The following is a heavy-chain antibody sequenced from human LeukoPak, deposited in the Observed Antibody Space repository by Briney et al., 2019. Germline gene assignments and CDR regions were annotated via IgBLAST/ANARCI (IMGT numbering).Heavy chain of an antibody. J-gene: IGHJ3*02. CDR3: ARDNLGATSPYDAFDI. CDR1: AFTFRSYG. Sequence: GGSLRLSCATSAFTFRSYGMHWVRQAPDKGLEWVAFIRYDGSNKYYADSVKGRFTISRDNSKNTLYLQMNSPRAEDTAVYYCARDNLGATSPYDAFDIWGQGTMVTVSS. CDR2: IRYDGSNK. D-gene: IGHD1-26*01. V-gene: IGHV3-30*02.